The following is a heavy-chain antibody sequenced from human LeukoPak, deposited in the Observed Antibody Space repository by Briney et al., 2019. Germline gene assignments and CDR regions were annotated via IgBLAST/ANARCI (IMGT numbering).Heavy chain of an antibody. CDR2: ISGSGGST. Sequence: GGSLRLSCIASGFTFSSYAMSWVRQAPGKGLEWVSAISGSGGSTYYADSVKGRFTISRDNSKNTLYLQMNSLRAEDTAVYYCAKGSSGWLAQGYYFDYWGQGTLVAVSS. CDR1: GFTFSSYA. V-gene: IGHV3-23*01. D-gene: IGHD6-19*01. CDR3: AKGSSGWLAQGYYFDY. J-gene: IGHJ4*02.